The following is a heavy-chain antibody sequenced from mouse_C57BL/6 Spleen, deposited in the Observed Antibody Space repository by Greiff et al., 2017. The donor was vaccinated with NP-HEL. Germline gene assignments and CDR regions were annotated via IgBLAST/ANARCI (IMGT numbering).Heavy chain of an antibody. Sequence: QVQLQQPGAELVKPGASVELSCKASGYTFTSYWMHWVKQRPEQGLEWIGMIHPNSGSTNYNEKFKSKATLTVDKSSSTAYMQLSSLTSEDSAVYYCARGSSPAWFAYWGQGTLVTVSA. CDR1: GYTFTSYW. V-gene: IGHV1-64*01. D-gene: IGHD1-1*01. CDR3: ARGSSPAWFAY. CDR2: IHPNSGST. J-gene: IGHJ3*01.